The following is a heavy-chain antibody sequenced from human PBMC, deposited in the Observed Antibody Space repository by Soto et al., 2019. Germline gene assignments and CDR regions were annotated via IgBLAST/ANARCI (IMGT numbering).Heavy chain of an antibody. CDR1: GGSFSGYY. J-gene: IGHJ4*02. CDR2: INHSGST. CDR3: ARRGKGGIVVVPAALRGGVFDY. Sequence: QVQLQQWGAGLLKPSETLSLTCAVYGGSFSGYYWSWIRQPPGKGLEWIGEINHSGSTNYNPSLKGRVTISVDTSKNQFSLKLSSVTAADTAVYYCARRGKGGIVVVPAALRGGVFDYWGQGTLVTVSS. V-gene: IGHV4-34*01. D-gene: IGHD2-2*01.